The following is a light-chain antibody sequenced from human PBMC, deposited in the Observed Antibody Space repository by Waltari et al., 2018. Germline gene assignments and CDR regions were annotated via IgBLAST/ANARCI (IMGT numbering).Light chain of an antibody. CDR1: QSLLYRPNNQNY. Sequence: DIVMTQSPESLAVSLGERATINCKSSQSLLYRPNNQNYLTWYQRKPGQPPKLLISWASTRESGVPDRFSGSGSGTDFTLTISSLQAEDVAVYYCQQSYTTPLTFGGVTRVEIK. CDR3: QQSYTTPLT. J-gene: IGKJ4*01. V-gene: IGKV4-1*01. CDR2: WAS.